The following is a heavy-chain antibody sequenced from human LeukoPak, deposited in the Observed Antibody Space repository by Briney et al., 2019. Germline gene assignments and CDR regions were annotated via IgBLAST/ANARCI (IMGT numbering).Heavy chain of an antibody. CDR2: ISSSSSNI. J-gene: IGHJ4*02. CDR3: ARGPSGSYTYYFDY. CDR1: GFTFSSYA. D-gene: IGHD1-26*01. Sequence: PGGSLRLSCAASGFTFSSYAMSWVRQAPGKGLEWVSYISSSSSNIYYADSVKGRFTISRDNAKNSLYLQMNSLRAEDTAVYYCARGPSGSYTYYFDYWGQGTLVAVSS. V-gene: IGHV3-48*04.